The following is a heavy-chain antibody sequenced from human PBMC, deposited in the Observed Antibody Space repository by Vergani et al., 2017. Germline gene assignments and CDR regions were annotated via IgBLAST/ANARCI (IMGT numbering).Heavy chain of an antibody. Sequence: QVQLQESGPGLVKPSQTLSLTCTVSGGSISSGGYYWSWIRQPPGKGLEWIGEINHSGSTNYNPSLNSRVPISVETSKNQFSLKLSSVTAADTAMYYCARDGGYYDSSCYYVDAVRRFDPWGQGTLVTVSS. J-gene: IGHJ5*02. CDR3: ARDGGYYDSSCYYVDAVRRFDP. D-gene: IGHD3-22*01. CDR1: GGSISSGGYY. CDR2: INHSGST. V-gene: IGHV4-31*03.